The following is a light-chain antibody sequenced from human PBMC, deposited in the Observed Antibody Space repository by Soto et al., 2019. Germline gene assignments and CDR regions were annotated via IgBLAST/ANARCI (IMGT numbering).Light chain of an antibody. CDR3: QQYNNWPLT. CDR2: GAS. J-gene: IGKJ4*01. Sequence: EIVMTQSPATLSVSPGERATLSCRASQSVSDNLAWYQQRPGQAPRLLIYGASIRAAGIPARIIGSGSRTEFTLTISSLQSEDFAVYSCQQYNNWPLTFGGGTKVETK. CDR1: QSVSDN. V-gene: IGKV3-15*01.